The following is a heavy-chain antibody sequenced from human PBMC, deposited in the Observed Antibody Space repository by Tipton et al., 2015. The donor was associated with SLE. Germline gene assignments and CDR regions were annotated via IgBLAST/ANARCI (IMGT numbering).Heavy chain of an antibody. J-gene: IGHJ4*02. V-gene: IGHV4-34*01. CDR3: ARGPYYDGSGSYYPGAFDY. CDR1: GGSFSGYY. Sequence: TLSLTCDVNGGSFSGYYWSWIRQSPGKGLEWIGEVNHLGTIYYNASPKSRVTISIDTSKSHFSLKLTSVTAADTAMYFCARGPYYDGSGSYYPGAFDYWGQGTLVTVSS. CDR2: VNHLGTI. D-gene: IGHD3-10*01.